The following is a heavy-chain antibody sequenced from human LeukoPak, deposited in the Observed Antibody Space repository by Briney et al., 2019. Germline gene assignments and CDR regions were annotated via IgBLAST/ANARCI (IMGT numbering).Heavy chain of an antibody. CDR2: ISYDGSNK. Sequence: GGSLRLSCAASGFTFSSYGMHWVRQAPGKGLEWVAVISYDGSNKYYADSVRGRFTISRDNSKNTLYLQMNSLRAEDTAVYYCAKAGVDTAMALDYWGQGTLVTVSS. CDR1: GFTFSSYG. J-gene: IGHJ4*02. D-gene: IGHD5-18*01. V-gene: IGHV3-30*18. CDR3: AKAGVDTAMALDY.